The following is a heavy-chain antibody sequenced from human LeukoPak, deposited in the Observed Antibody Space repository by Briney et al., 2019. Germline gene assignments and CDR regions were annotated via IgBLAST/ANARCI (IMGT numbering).Heavy chain of an antibody. V-gene: IGHV4-4*02. Sequence: SGTLSLTCAVSGGSISSNNWWSWVRQPPGKGLEWIGEIYHSGSTNYIPSLKSRVTISADKSKNHFSLNLSSVTAADTAVYYCARADYSSGWTPYDYWGQGTLVTVSS. J-gene: IGHJ4*02. CDR1: GGSISSNNW. D-gene: IGHD6-19*01. CDR3: ARADYSSGWTPYDY. CDR2: IYHSGST.